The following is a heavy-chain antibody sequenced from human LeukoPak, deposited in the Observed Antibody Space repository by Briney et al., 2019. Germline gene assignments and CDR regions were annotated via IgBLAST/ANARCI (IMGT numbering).Heavy chain of an antibody. CDR3: ARETRIAAAGFNYYYYYMDV. CDR2: ISSSNSYI. Sequence: GGSLRLSCAASGFTFSSYIMNWVRQAPGKGLEWVSSISSSNSYIYYSDSVKGRFTISRDNAKNSLYLQMNSLRAEDTAVYFCARETRIAAAGFNYYYYYMDVWGKGTTVTVSS. J-gene: IGHJ6*03. D-gene: IGHD6-13*01. V-gene: IGHV3-21*01. CDR1: GFTFSSYI.